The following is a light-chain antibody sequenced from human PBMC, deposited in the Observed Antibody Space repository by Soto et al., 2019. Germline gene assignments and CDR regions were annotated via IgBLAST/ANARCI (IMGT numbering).Light chain of an antibody. CDR3: QQYNSYPPWT. V-gene: IGKV1-5*01. J-gene: IGKJ1*01. CDR2: DAS. Sequence: DIQMTQSPSTLSASVGDRVTITCRASQSINNWLAWYQQKPGKAPKLLIYDASSLESGVPSRFSGSGSGTEFALTISSLQPDDFATYYCQQYNSYPPWTFGQGTKVEVK. CDR1: QSINNW.